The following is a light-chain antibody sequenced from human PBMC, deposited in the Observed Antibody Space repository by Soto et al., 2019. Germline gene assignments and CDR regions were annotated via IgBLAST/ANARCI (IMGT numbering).Light chain of an antibody. V-gene: IGKV1-9*01. Sequence: DIQLTQSPSFLSASVGDRVTITCRASQGISSYLVWYQQKPGKAPKLLIYAASTLQSGVPSRFSGRGSGTDFTLTISSLQPEDFATYYGQQLNSYPLTFGKGTKVEIK. CDR3: QQLNSYPLT. J-gene: IGKJ1*01. CDR2: AAS. CDR1: QGISSY.